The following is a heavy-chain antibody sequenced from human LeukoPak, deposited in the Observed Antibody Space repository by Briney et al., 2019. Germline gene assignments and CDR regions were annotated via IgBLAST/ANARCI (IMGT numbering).Heavy chain of an antibody. Sequence: SETLSLTCAVSGGSTTTTDFDWAWIRQPPGQGFEWIATISSSGKAYYYPSLMSRVTISVDTSKNQFSLDVTSVTAADTGLFYCARFKDGTGFDYWGRGILVIVS. CDR2: ISSSGKA. V-gene: IGHV4-39*01. D-gene: IGHD1-14*01. J-gene: IGHJ4*02. CDR3: ARFKDGTGFDY. CDR1: GGSTTTTDFD.